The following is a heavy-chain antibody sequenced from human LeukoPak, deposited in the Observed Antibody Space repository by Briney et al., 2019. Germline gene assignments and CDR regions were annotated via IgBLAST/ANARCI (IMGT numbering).Heavy chain of an antibody. CDR2: IFHSGGT. CDR1: GGSISSNNW. D-gene: IGHD3-22*01. J-gene: IGHJ4*01. V-gene: IGHV4-4*02. Sequence: SGTLSLTCVVSGGSISSNNWWSWVRQPPGKGREGIGEIFHSGGTNYDPSLKSRVTISVDKSKNQFSMRLTSVTAADTAVYYCARVLSGSNFDSWGHGTLVTVSS. CDR3: ARVLSGSNFDS.